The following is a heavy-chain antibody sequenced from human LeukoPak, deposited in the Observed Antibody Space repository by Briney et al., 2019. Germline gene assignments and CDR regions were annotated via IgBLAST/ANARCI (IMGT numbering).Heavy chain of an antibody. V-gene: IGHV3-33*06. CDR1: GFTFSSYG. CDR3: AKDGIGLYYYGSGSYYNYFDY. Sequence: GGSLRLSCAASGFTFSSYGMHWVRQAPGKGLEWVAVICYDGSNKYYADSVKGRFTISRDNSKNTLYLQMNSLRAEDTAVYYCAKDGIGLYYYGSGSYYNYFDYWGQGTLVTVSS. CDR2: ICYDGSNK. D-gene: IGHD3-10*01. J-gene: IGHJ4*02.